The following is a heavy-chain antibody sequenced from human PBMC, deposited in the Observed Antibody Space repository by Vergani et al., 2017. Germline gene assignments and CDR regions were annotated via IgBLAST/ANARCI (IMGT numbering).Heavy chain of an antibody. Sequence: EVQLVESGGGLVQPGGSLRLSCAASGFTFSSYSMNWVRQAPGKGLEWVSYISSSSSTIYYADSVKGRFTISRDNAKNSLYLQMNSLRAEDTAVYYCARDGYYDSSGYYYPWYFDYGGQGTLVTVSS. CDR3: ARDGYYDSSGYYYPWYFDY. V-gene: IGHV3-48*01. CDR1: GFTFSSYS. D-gene: IGHD3-22*01. J-gene: IGHJ4*02. CDR2: ISSSSSTI.